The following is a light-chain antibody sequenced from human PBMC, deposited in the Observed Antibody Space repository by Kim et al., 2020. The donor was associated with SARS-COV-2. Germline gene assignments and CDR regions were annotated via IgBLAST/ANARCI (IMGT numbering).Light chain of an antibody. V-gene: IGLV3-1*01. CDR3: QAWDSGTAVV. Sequence: SQGQTASITSTGDKLGDKYVFWYQQKPGQSPVLVIYQDTKRPSGIPGRFSASNSGNTATLTISGTQATDEADYYCQAWDSGTAVVFGGGTQLTVL. CDR1: KLGDKY. J-gene: IGLJ2*01. CDR2: QDT.